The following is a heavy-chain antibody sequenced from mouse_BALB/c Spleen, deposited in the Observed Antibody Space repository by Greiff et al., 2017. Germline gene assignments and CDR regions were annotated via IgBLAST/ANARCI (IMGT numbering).Heavy chain of an antibody. Sequence: EVKLVESGGDLVKPGGSLKLSCAASGFTFSSYGMSWVRQTPDKRLEWVATISSGGSYTYYPDSVKGRFTISRDNAKNTLYLQMSSLKSEDTAMYYCARRFDDYGDYAMDYWGQGNSVTVYS. CDR3: ARRFDDYGDYAMDY. J-gene: IGHJ4*01. CDR1: GFTFSSYG. D-gene: IGHD2-4*01. V-gene: IGHV5-6*02. CDR2: ISSGGSYT.